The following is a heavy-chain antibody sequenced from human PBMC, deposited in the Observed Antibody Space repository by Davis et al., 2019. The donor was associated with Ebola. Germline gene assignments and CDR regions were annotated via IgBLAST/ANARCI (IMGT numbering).Heavy chain of an antibody. D-gene: IGHD6-6*01. CDR3: AREGSIAAPYGMDV. V-gene: IGHV1-69*13. J-gene: IGHJ6*02. CDR1: GGTFSSYA. CDR2: IIPIFGTA. Sequence: SVKVSCKASGGTFSSYAISWVRQAPGQRLVWFVGIIPIFGTANYAQKFQGRVTITADESTSTAYMELSSLRSEDTAMYYCAREGSIAAPYGMDVWGQGTTVTVSS.